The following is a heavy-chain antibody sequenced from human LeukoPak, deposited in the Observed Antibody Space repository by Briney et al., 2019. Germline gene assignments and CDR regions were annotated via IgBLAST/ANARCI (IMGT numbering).Heavy chain of an antibody. J-gene: IGHJ6*03. CDR2: ISTYNGNT. D-gene: IGHD6-13*01. CDR3: VREVSAANAGYMDV. V-gene: IGHV1-18*01. Sequence: GASVKVSCKASGYTFTSHGISWVRQAPGQGLEWMGWISTYNGNTNYAQKLQGRVSMTTDTSTSTAYLELRSLRSDDTAVYYCVREVSAANAGYMDVWGTGTTVTVSS. CDR1: GYTFTSHG.